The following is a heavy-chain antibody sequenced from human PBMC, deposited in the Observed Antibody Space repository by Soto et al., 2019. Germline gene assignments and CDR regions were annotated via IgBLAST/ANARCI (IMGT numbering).Heavy chain of an antibody. D-gene: IGHD3-10*01. CDR1: GYTFTSSF. CDR3: ARTISLLRGVVTWPEDY. J-gene: IGHJ4*02. V-gene: IGHV1-46*01. CDR2: INPSDGTT. Sequence: ASVKVSCKASGYTFTSSFMHWARQAPGQGLEWMGIINPSDGTTSYAQNFQGRVTMTRDTSTSTVYMELRSLRSEDTAVYYCARTISLLRGVVTWPEDYWGQGTLVTVSS.